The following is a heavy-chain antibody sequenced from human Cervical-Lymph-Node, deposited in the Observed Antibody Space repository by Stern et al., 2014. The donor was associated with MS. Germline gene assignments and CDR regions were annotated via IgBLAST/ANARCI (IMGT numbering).Heavy chain of an antibody. J-gene: IGHJ6*02. D-gene: IGHD2-15*01. Sequence: EVQLVESGGGLVQPGRSLRLSCAASGFTFGDYAMHWVRQVPGKGLEWVSGISWNSERISYADSVKGRFIISRDNAKNSLFLQMNSLRAGDTAFYYCAKTGGRSYSHYGLDVWGQGTTVTVS. CDR1: GFTFGDYA. CDR2: ISWNSERI. V-gene: IGHV3-9*01. CDR3: AKTGGRSYSHYGLDV.